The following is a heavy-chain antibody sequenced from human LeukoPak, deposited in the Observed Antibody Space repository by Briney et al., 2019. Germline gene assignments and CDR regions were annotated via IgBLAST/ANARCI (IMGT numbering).Heavy chain of an antibody. J-gene: IGHJ3*02. Sequence: PGGSLRLSCAASGFTFSSYSMHWVRQAPGKGLEWVSSISSSSSYIYYADSVKGRFTISRDNAKNSLYLQMNSLRAEDTAVYYCARDDYDFWSGYRWDIWGQGTMVTVSS. D-gene: IGHD3-3*01. CDR1: GFTFSSYS. CDR3: ARDDYDFWSGYRWDI. CDR2: ISSSSSYI. V-gene: IGHV3-21*01.